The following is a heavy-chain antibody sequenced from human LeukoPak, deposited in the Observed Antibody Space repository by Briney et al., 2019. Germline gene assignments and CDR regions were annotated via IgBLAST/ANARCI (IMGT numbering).Heavy chain of an antibody. CDR2: INPNSGGT. D-gene: IGHD3-22*01. CDR3: ARGHMRSSGYPSLARAYFQH. CDR1: GYTFTGYY. J-gene: IGHJ1*01. Sequence: ASVKVSCTASGYTFTGYYMHWVRQAPGQGLEWMGWINPNSGGTNYAQKFQGRVTMTRDTSISTAYMELSRLRSDDTAVYYCARGHMRSSGYPSLARAYFQHWGQGTLVTVSS. V-gene: IGHV1-2*02.